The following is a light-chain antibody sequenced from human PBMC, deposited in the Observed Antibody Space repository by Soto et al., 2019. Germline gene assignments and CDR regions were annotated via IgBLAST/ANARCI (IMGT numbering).Light chain of an antibody. V-gene: IGKV3-15*01. Sequence: EIVMTHSPATLSVSPGERATLSCRASQSVSNNLAWYQQKPGQAPRLLIYGASTRATAIPARFSGSGSGTEFTLTISSLQSEDFAVYFCQQSANRLYTFGQGTKVDIK. J-gene: IGKJ2*01. CDR1: QSVSNN. CDR3: QQSANRLYT. CDR2: GAS.